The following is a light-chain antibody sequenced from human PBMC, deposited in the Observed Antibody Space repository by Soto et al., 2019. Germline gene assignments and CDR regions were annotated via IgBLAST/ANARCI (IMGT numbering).Light chain of an antibody. CDR3: HQYDSWT. J-gene: IGKJ1*01. V-gene: IGKV3-20*01. Sequence: EIVLTQSPGTLSLSPGERATLSCRAGQRFNRNLAWYQQKPGQAPRLLIYGASSRATGIPDRFSGSGSGTDFTLTISRLEPEDFAVYYCHQYDSWTFGQGTKVDIK. CDR2: GAS. CDR1: QRFNRN.